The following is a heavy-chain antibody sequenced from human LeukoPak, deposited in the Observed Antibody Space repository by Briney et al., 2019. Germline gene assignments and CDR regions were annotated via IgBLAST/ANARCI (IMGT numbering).Heavy chain of an antibody. D-gene: IGHD2-21*01. V-gene: IGHV1-2*02. CDR2: INPNSGGT. CDR1: GYTFTNYY. Sequence: ASVKVSCKASGYTFTNYYIHWVRQAPGQGLEWMGWINPNSGGTNFAQKFQGRVTMTRDTSISTAYMELSRLRSDDTAVYYCAREYYGRALDPWGQGTLVTVSS. CDR3: AREYYGRALDP. J-gene: IGHJ5*02.